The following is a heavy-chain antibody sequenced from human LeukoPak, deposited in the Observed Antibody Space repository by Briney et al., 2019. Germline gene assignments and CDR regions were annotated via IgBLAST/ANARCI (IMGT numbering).Heavy chain of an antibody. J-gene: IGHJ3*02. CDR1: GFTFSSYA. D-gene: IGHD1-26*01. CDR2: INHSGNT. Sequence: GSLRLSCAASGFTFSSYAMSWVRQPPGKGLEWIGEINHSGNTNYNPSLKSRVTISVDTSKNQFSLKLSSVTAADTAVYYCAKHSGSYYSYAFDIWGQGTMVTVSS. V-gene: IGHV4-34*08. CDR3: AKHSGSYYSYAFDI.